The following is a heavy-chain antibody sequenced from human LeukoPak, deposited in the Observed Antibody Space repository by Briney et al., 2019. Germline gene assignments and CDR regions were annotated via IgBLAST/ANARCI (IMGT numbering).Heavy chain of an antibody. Sequence: GGSLRLSCAASGFTFSDYYMDWVRQAPGKGLEWVGRSRSKANGYRTDYAASVKGRFTISRDDSKNSVYLQMNSLKTEDTAVYFCVRGFTGRIFDDWGQGTLATVPS. CDR1: GFTFSDYY. CDR3: VRGFTGRIFDD. D-gene: IGHD2-8*02. J-gene: IGHJ4*02. CDR2: SRSKANGYRT. V-gene: IGHV3-72*01.